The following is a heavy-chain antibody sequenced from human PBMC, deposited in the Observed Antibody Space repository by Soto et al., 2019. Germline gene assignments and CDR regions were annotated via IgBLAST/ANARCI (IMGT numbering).Heavy chain of an antibody. CDR2: ISGSVDAT. J-gene: IGHJ4*02. CDR3: AKGGDGYCSTTSCLFHFDY. CDR1: GFTFSTYA. Sequence: EVQLLESGGGLVQTGGSLRLPCAASGFTFSTYAMSWVRQAPGKGLEWVSTISGSVDATFYADSVKGRFAIFRDNSRTMFYLQMNSLRAEDTAVYYCAKGGDGYCSTTSCLFHFDYWGPGTLATVSS. D-gene: IGHD2-2*01. V-gene: IGHV3-23*01.